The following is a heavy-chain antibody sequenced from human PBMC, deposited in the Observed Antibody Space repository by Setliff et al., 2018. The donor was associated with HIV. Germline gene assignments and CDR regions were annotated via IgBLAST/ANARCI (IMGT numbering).Heavy chain of an antibody. J-gene: IGHJ4*02. CDR3: ARFYSNYAAFDS. CDR1: GFSLITSGMC. V-gene: IGHV2-70*16. Sequence: PSQTLTLTCTFSGFSLITSGMCVSWIRQPPGKALEWLARIDWDDDKFYNTSLKTRLTISKDTSKNQVVLTMTNMDPVDTATYYCARFYSNYAAFDSWGQGTLVTVSS. D-gene: IGHD4-4*01. CDR2: IDWDDDK.